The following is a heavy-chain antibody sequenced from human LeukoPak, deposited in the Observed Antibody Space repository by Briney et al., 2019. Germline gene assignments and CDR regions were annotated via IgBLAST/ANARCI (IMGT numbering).Heavy chain of an antibody. D-gene: IGHD2-2*01. CDR1: GDSVSSNSAA. V-gene: IGHV6-1*01. CDR3: ARVGHQLRSVESWFDP. Sequence: SQTLSLTCAISGDSVSSNSAAWDWIRQSPSRGLEWLGRTYYRSKWYNDYAVSVKSRITINPDTSKNQFSLQLNSVTPEDTAVNYCARVGHQLRSVESWFDPWGQGTLVTVSS. J-gene: IGHJ5*02. CDR2: TYYRSKWYN.